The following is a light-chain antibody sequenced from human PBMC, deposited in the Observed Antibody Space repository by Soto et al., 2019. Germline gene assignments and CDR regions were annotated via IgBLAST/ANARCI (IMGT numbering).Light chain of an antibody. J-gene: IGLJ1*01. Sequence: QSVLTQPASVSGSPGQSITTSCTGTSSDVGGYNYVSWYQQHPGKAPKLMIYEVSNRPSGVSNRFSGSKSGNTASLTISGLQAEDEADYYCSSYTSSSGYVFGTGTKVTV. CDR2: EVS. V-gene: IGLV2-14*01. CDR1: SSDVGGYNY. CDR3: SSYTSSSGYV.